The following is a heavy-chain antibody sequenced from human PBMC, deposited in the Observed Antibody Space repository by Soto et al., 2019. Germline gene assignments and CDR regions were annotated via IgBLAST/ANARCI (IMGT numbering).Heavy chain of an antibody. CDR2: ISYDGSNK. CDR3: AKDSGRGYNYGQHWFGP. CDR1: GFTFSSYG. D-gene: IGHD5-18*01. V-gene: IGHV3-30*18. J-gene: IGHJ5*02. Sequence: HVQLVESGGGVVQPGRSLRLSCAASGFTFSSYGMHWVRQAPGKGLEWVALISYDGSNKYYADSVKGRFTISRDNSKIQLYLQMNSLRADDTAVYYCAKDSGRGYNYGQHWFGPWGQGTLVTVSS.